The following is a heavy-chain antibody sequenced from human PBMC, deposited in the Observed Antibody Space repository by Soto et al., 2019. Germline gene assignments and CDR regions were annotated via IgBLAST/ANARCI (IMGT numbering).Heavy chain of an antibody. Sequence: ASVKVSCKASGYIFTNNDVSWVRQATGQGLEWMGWMNPGSGDTWYAQKFQGRVTMTRDISIATAYMELSSLRSDDTAIYYCARMATFGSLNWFDPWGQGTLVTVS. V-gene: IGHV1-8*01. CDR2: MNPGSGDT. J-gene: IGHJ5*02. D-gene: IGHD3-16*01. CDR1: GYIFTNND. CDR3: ARMATFGSLNWFDP.